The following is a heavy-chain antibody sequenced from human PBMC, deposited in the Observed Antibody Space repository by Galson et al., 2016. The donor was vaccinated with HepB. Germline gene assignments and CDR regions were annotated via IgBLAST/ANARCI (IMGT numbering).Heavy chain of an antibody. J-gene: IGHJ4*02. CDR1: GLTFTNAW. Sequence: CAASGLTFTNAWMTWVRQAPGKGLEWVGRIKGEADGGTTDYAAPVKGRFYISRDDSTHTLFLHMNSLRVEDGAVYYCATVKLTTWYSFDSWGQGTLVTVSS. CDR3: ATVKLTTWYSFDS. D-gene: IGHD2-2*01. CDR2: IKGEADGGTT. V-gene: IGHV3-15*01.